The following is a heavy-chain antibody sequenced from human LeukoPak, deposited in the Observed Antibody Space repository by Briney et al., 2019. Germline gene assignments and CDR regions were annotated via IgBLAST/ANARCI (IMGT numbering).Heavy chain of an antibody. D-gene: IGHD2-8*01. V-gene: IGHV3-72*01. Sequence: GGSLRLSCAASGFTFSDRFMDWVRQAPGKGLDWVGHSRNKGNSYSTDHAASVKGRFTISRDESKNSLYLQMNSLQTEHTGVYYCARSAMAPFDYWGQGTLVTVSS. CDR3: ARSAMAPFDY. CDR2: SRNKGNSYST. CDR1: GFTFSDRF. J-gene: IGHJ4*02.